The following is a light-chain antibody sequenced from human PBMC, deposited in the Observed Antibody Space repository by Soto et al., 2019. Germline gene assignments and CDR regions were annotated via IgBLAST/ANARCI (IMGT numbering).Light chain of an antibody. Sequence: DIVMTQSPDSLAVSLGERATINCKSSQSVLHIPNEKNFLSWYQQKPGQRPKLLIYWASTRESGVPDRFSGSGSGTDFTLTINGLQAEDVAVYYCHQYYSSPWTFGQGTKVEIK. CDR3: HQYYSSPWT. CDR2: WAS. CDR1: QSVLHIPNEKNF. J-gene: IGKJ1*01. V-gene: IGKV4-1*01.